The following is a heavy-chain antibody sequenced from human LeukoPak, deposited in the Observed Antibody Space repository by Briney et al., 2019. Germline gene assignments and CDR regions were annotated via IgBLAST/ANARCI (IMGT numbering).Heavy chain of an antibody. J-gene: IGHJ5*02. Sequence: GGSLRLSCAASGFTFSSYAMHWVRQAPGKGLEWVAVISYDGSNKYYADSVKGRFTISRDNSKNTLYLQMNSLRAEDTAVYFCARGRGWIDPWGQGTLVTVSS. CDR3: ARGRGWIDP. D-gene: IGHD5-24*01. V-gene: IGHV3-30*01. CDR1: GFTFSSYA. CDR2: ISYDGSNK.